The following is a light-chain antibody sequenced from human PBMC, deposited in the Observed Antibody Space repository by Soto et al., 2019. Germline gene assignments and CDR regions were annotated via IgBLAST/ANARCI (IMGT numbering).Light chain of an antibody. J-gene: IGKJ1*01. CDR3: QQRSNWPRP. Sequence: EIVLTQSPATLSLSPGERATLSCRASQSVGSYLTWYQQKHGQAPRLLIYDASNRATGIPPRFSGSGSGTDFTLTISSLEPEDFAVYYCQQRSNWPRPFGQGTKVEIK. CDR2: DAS. CDR1: QSVGSY. V-gene: IGKV3-11*01.